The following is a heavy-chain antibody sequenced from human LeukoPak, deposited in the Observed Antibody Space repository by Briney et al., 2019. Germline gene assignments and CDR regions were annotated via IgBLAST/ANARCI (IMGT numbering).Heavy chain of an antibody. V-gene: IGHV4-30-4*08. D-gene: IGHD3-9*01. CDR3: ARYYDTWSYMDV. CDR2: IFYSGRT. CDR1: GDSLISGAHY. J-gene: IGHJ6*03. Sequence: SESLSLTCIVSGDSLISGAHYWSWIRQAPGRGLEWLGYIFYSGRTYYNPSVKSRLDISINTSENQFSVKLSSVTAADTAVYFCARYYDTWSYMDVWGKGTTVTVSS.